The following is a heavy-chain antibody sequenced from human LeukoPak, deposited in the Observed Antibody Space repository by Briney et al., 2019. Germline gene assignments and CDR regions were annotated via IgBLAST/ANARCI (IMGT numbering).Heavy chain of an antibody. V-gene: IGHV1-46*01. CDR2: INPSGGST. D-gene: IGHD4-17*01. CDR3: AGYGGLRAFDI. Sequence: ASVKVSCKASGYTFTSYYMHWVRQAPGQGLEWMGIINPSGGSTSYAQKFQGRVTMTRDTSTSTVYMELSSLRSEDTAVYYCAGYGGLRAFDIWGQGTMVTVSS. CDR1: GYTFTSYY. J-gene: IGHJ3*02.